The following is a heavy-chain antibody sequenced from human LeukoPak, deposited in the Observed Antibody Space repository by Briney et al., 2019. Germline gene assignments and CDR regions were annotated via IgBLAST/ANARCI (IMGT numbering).Heavy chain of an antibody. CDR1: GFTFSSYT. V-gene: IGHV3-64D*09. CDR3: VKANYYDTSNYYYRYFQY. CDR2: ISSNGGST. Sequence: PGGSLRLSCSASGFTFSSYTMHWVCQAPGKGLEYVSAISSNGGSTYYADSVKGRFTISRDNSKNTLYLQMSSLRAEDTAVYYCVKANYYDTSNYYYRYFQYWGQGTLVTVSS. J-gene: IGHJ1*01. D-gene: IGHD3-22*01.